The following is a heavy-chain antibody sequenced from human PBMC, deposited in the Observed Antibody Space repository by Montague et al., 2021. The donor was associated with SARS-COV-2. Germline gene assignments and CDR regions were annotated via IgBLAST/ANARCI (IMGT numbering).Heavy chain of an antibody. CDR1: AGSVRSTAYY. CDR2: IYHSGTT. V-gene: IGHV4-39*01. D-gene: IGHD2-2*01. Sequence: SETLSLTCTVSAGSVRSTAYYWAWIRQPPGKGLEWIGNIYHSGTTXYXXXXKXRVTISVDTSKNQLSLKLNSVTAADTAVYYCARRVGPAGTHWFDHWGQGSLVTVSS. J-gene: IGHJ5*02. CDR3: ARRVGPAGTHWFDH.